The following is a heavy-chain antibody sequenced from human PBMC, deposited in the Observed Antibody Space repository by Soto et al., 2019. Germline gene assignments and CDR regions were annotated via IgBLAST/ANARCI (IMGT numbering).Heavy chain of an antibody. V-gene: IGHV4-39*01. J-gene: IGHJ4*02. CDR1: GGSISSSSYY. CDR2: IYYSGST. CDR3: ARHRVVLMVKPFDY. D-gene: IGHD2-8*01. Sequence: SETLSLTCTVSGGSISSSSYYWGWIRQPPGKGLEWIGSIYYSGSTYYNPSLKSRVTISVDTSKNQFSLKLSSVTAADTAVYYCARHRVVLMVKPFDYWGQGTLVTVSS.